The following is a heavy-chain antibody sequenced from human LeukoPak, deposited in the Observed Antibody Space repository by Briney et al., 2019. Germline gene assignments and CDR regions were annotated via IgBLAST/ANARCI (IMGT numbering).Heavy chain of an antibody. Sequence: SETLSLTCAVYGGSFSGYYWSWIRQPPGKGLEWIGEINHSGSTNYNPSLKSRVTISVDTSKNQFSLKLSSVTAADAAVYYCARFTAMVTLFDYWGQGTLVTVSS. CDR3: ARFTAMVTLFDY. CDR2: INHSGST. CDR1: GGSFSGYY. D-gene: IGHD5-18*01. V-gene: IGHV4-34*01. J-gene: IGHJ4*02.